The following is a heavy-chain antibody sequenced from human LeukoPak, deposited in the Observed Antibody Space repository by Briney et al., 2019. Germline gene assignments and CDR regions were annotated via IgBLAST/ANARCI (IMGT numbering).Heavy chain of an antibody. CDR2: IRYDGSNK. V-gene: IGHV3-30*02. Sequence: GGSLRLSCAASGFTFSSYGMHWVRQAPGKGLEWVAFIRYDGSNKYYADSVKGRFTISRDNSKNTLYLQMNSLRAEDTAVYYCAKDCGRSGSYSTRYYYYMDVWGKGTTVTISS. CDR1: GFTFSSYG. CDR3: AKDCGRSGSYSTRYYYYMDV. D-gene: IGHD1-26*01. J-gene: IGHJ6*03.